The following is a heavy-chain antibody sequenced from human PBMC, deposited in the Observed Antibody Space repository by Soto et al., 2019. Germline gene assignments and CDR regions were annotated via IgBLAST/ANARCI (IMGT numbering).Heavy chain of an antibody. CDR1: GFTFSRYV. CDR2: IWYDGSKK. Sequence: GGSLRLSCAASGFTFSRYVMHWGRQAPGKGLEWVAVIWYDGSKKYYADSVNGRFTISRDNSKNTLYLEMNSLRTEDTAVYYCAKDRGALRWSEEHYYFDYWGQGTLVTVSS. CDR3: AKDRGALRWSEEHYYFDY. D-gene: IGHD4-17*01. J-gene: IGHJ4*02. V-gene: IGHV3-30*02.